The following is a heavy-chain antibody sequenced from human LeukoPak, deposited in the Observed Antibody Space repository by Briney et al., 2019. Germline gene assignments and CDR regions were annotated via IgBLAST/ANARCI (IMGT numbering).Heavy chain of an antibody. Sequence: ASVKVSCKASGYTFTGYYIHWVRQSPGQGLEWMGWFNPNSGGTDSAQKFQGRVTMTGDTSISTAYMEFSRLTSDDTAVYYCAREYGSGYYYVYLDDWGQGTLVTVSS. CDR2: FNPNSGGT. CDR3: AREYGSGYYYVYLDD. J-gene: IGHJ4*02. CDR1: GYTFTGYY. V-gene: IGHV1-2*02. D-gene: IGHD3-10*01.